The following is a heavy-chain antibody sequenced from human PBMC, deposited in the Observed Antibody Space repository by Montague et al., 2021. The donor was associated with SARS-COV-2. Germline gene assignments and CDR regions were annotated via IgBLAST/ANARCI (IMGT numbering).Heavy chain of an antibody. Sequence: SETLSLTCSFSGGSIRSYYWIWIRLPPGKPLEWLGYIYYTGETTHNPSLKSRVTISVDTSRSQFSLRLTSVTAADTAVYFCARFWSGYVDKWSQGTLVTVSS. CDR2: IYYTGET. D-gene: IGHD3-3*01. CDR3: ARFWSGYVDK. CDR1: GGSIRSYY. V-gene: IGHV4-59*01. J-gene: IGHJ4*02.